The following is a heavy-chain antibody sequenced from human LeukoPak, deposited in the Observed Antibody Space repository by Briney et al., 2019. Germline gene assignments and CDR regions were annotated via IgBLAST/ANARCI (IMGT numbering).Heavy chain of an antibody. Sequence: AASVKVSCKASGYTFTGYYMHWVRQAPGQGLEWMGWINPNSGGTNYAQKFKGRVTMTRDTSISTAYMELSRLTSDDTAVYYCASAHYYDSSGYFDYWGQGTLVTVSS. CDR2: INPNSGGT. J-gene: IGHJ4*02. D-gene: IGHD3-22*01. V-gene: IGHV1-2*02. CDR1: GYTFTGYY. CDR3: ASAHYYDSSGYFDY.